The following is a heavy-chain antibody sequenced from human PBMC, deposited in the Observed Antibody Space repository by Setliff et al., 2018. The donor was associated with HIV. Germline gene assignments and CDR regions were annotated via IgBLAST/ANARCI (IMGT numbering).Heavy chain of an antibody. CDR2: MNHSEH. CDR1: GGSLSGYY. V-gene: IGHV4-34*01. D-gene: IGHD3-3*01. J-gene: IGHJ6*04. Sequence: PSETLSLTCAVYGGSLSGYYWTWIRQSPGKGLEWIGEMNHSEHYYNPTLKSRVTISMDTSKNQFSLGLSSVTAADTALYYCARTITTFGVIGRGGRMDVWGKGTTVTVSS. CDR3: ARTITTFGVIGRGGRMDV.